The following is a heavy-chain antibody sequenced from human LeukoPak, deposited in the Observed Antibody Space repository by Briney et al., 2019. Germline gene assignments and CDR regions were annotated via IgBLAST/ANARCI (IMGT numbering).Heavy chain of an antibody. J-gene: IGHJ4*02. CDR1: GFTFSNYW. CDR3: ARDVSDENGSASRIHLDS. Sequence: GGSLRLSCAASGFTFSNYWMTWVRQAPGKGLEWVANIRQDGREKNYVDSVKGRFTISRDNAKNSLILQMNRLRAEDTAVYYRARDVSDENGSASRIHLDSWGQGTLVSVSS. CDR2: IRQDGREK. D-gene: IGHD6-6*01. V-gene: IGHV3-7*03.